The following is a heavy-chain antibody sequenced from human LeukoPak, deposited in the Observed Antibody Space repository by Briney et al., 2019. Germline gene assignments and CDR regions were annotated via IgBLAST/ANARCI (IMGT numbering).Heavy chain of an antibody. CDR2: IKKEGNER. D-gene: IGHD3-10*01. J-gene: IGHJ4*02. V-gene: IGHV3-7*01. CDR3: LHYDSGSV. Sequence: GGSLRLSCEASGFTFSKYWMSWVRQAPGKGLEWVASIKKEGNERYYVDSVKGRFTVSRDNAKNSLYLQMNSLRVEDTAVYYCLHYDSGSVWGQGTLVTVSS. CDR1: GFTFSKYW.